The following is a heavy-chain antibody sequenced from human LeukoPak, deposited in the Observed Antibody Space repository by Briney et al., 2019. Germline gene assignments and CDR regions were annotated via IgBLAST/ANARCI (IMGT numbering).Heavy chain of an antibody. J-gene: IGHJ4*02. V-gene: IGHV3-21*01. CDR1: GFIFSTHS. CDR2: ISSGSSHI. D-gene: IGHD5-24*01. Sequence: GGSLRLSCAASGFIFSTHSMSWVRQSPGKGLEWVSSISSGSSHIYYADSMKGRFTISRDNARNSLFLQMNSLRAEDTAVYYCVRDFRTQLDGYSPPYHFDYWGQGALVTVSS. CDR3: VRDFRTQLDGYSPPYHFDY.